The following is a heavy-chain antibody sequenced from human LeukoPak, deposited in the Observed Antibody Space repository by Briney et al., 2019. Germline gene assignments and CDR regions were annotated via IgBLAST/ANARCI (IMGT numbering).Heavy chain of an antibody. V-gene: IGHV3-74*01. D-gene: IGHD3-16*01. CDR3: ARDQYALDYFDY. Sequence: GGSLRLSCAASGFTFSSYWMHWVRQAPGKGLVWVSRINSDGSSTSYADSVKGRFTISRDNAKDTLYLQMNSLRAEDTAVYYCARDQYALDYFDYWGQGNLVTVSS. CDR2: INSDGSST. CDR1: GFTFSSYW. J-gene: IGHJ4*02.